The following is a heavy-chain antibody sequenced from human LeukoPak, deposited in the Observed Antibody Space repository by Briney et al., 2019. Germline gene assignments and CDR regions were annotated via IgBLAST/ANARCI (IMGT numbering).Heavy chain of an antibody. CDR1: GFTFSSYW. Sequence: GGSLRLSCAASGFTFSSYWMHWVRQAPGKGLVWVSRINTDGSSTSYADSVKGRFTISRDNAKNTLYLQMNSLRAEDTAVYYCASRGRFLEWLFDYWGQGTLVTVSS. CDR2: INTDGSST. J-gene: IGHJ4*02. D-gene: IGHD3-3*01. CDR3: ASRGRFLEWLFDY. V-gene: IGHV3-74*01.